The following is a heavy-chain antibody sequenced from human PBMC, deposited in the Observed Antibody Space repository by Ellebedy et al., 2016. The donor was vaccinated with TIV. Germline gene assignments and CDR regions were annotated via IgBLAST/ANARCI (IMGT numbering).Heavy chain of an antibody. CDR1: GYTFTSYG. CDR2: ISAYNGNT. V-gene: IGHV1-18*01. Sequence: ASVKVSCXASGYTFTSYGISWVRQAPGQGLEWMGWISAYNGNTNYAQKLQGRVTMTTDTSTSTAYMELRSLRSDDTAVYYCARDVLGYCSSTSCYRSFDYWGQGTLVTVSS. J-gene: IGHJ4*02. CDR3: ARDVLGYCSSTSCYRSFDY. D-gene: IGHD2-2*01.